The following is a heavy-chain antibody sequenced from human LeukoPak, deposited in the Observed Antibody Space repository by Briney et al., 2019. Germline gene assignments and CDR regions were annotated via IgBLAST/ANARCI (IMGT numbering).Heavy chain of an antibody. CDR3: ARRYCSGGSCYSGHYFDY. V-gene: IGHV4-39*07. CDR1: GGSISSSSYY. CDR2: IYHSGST. D-gene: IGHD2-15*01. J-gene: IGHJ4*02. Sequence: SETLSLTCTVSGGSISSSSYYWGGIRQPPGTGLEWLGSIYHSGSTNYNPSLKSRVTISVDKSKNQFSLKLSSVTAADTAVYYCARRYCSGGSCYSGHYFDYWGQGTLVTVSS.